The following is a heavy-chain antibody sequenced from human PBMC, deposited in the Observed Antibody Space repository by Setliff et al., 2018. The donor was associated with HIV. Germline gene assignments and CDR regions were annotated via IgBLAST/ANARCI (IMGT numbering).Heavy chain of an antibody. D-gene: IGHD6-13*01. CDR1: GYTFTSYG. CDR3: ARDPPLAAAGGPDAFDI. Sequence: VASVKVSCKASGYTFTSYGISWVRQAPGQGLEWMGWISAYNGNTNYAQKLQGRVTMTTDTSTSTAYMELRSLRSDDTAVYYCARDPPLAAAGGPDAFDIWGQGTMVTVSS. J-gene: IGHJ3*02. CDR2: ISAYNGNT. V-gene: IGHV1-18*01.